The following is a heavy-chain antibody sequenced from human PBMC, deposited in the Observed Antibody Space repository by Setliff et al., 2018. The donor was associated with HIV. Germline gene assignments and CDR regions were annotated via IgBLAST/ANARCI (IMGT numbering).Heavy chain of an antibody. CDR1: GDSMSSGSYF. V-gene: IGHV4-39*01. CDR3: ARHSGLGGYYSPFDY. Sequence: SETLSLTCSVSGDSMSSGSYFWGWIRQTPGKGLEWIGNIYYTGFAYYNPSLKSRVTISLDTSKNQFSLKLSSVTAADTTVYYCARHSGLGGYYSPFDYWGPGTLVTVSS. CDR2: IYYTGFA. J-gene: IGHJ4*02. D-gene: IGHD3-22*01.